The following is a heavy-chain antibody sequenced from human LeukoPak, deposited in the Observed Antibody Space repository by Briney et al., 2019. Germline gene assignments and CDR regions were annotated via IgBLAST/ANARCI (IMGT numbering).Heavy chain of an antibody. Sequence: SETLSLTCTVSGYSISSGYYWGWIRQPPGKGLEWIGSIYHSGSTYYNPPLKSRVTISVDTSKNQFSLKLSSVTAADTAVYYCARSPYYYDSSGPIDWGQGTLVTVSS. CDR3: ARSPYYYDSSGPID. D-gene: IGHD3-22*01. CDR2: IYHSGST. J-gene: IGHJ4*02. CDR1: GYSISSGYY. V-gene: IGHV4-38-2*02.